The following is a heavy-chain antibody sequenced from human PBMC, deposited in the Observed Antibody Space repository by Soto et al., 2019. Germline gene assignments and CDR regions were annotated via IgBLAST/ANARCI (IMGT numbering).Heavy chain of an antibody. CDR2: INSDGSST. Sequence: EVQLVESGGGLVQPGGSLRLSCAASGFTFSSYWMHWVRHAPVKGLVWVSRINSDGSSTRYADSVKGRVTISSNNAKNTRYRQKNNMIDEATALDYCAREESWLQLRNVFDFWGQGTIVTVSS. CDR3: AREESWLQLRNVFDF. J-gene: IGHJ3*01. D-gene: IGHD5-12*01. V-gene: IGHV3-74*01. CDR1: GFTFSSYW.